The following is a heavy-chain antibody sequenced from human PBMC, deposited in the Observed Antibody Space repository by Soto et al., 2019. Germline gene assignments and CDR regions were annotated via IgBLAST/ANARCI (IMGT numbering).Heavy chain of an antibody. CDR3: AREDGGSPFDY. D-gene: IGHD1-26*01. V-gene: IGHV3-23*01. J-gene: IGHJ4*02. CDR1: GFMFSGYA. CDR2: ISGTTGST. Sequence: EVQLLESGGGLVRPGGSLRLSCAASGFMFSGYAMTWVRQAPGKGLEWVSGISGTTGSTDYADSVEGRFTISRDNPRNTLYLQMHSLRAEDTAIYYCAREDGGSPFDYWGPGTLVTVSS.